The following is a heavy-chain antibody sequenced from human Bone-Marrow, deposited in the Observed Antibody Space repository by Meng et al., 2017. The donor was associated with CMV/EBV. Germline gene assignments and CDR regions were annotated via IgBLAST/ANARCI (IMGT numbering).Heavy chain of an antibody. V-gene: IGHV1-69*05. CDR2: IIPIFGTA. D-gene: IGHD4-17*01. J-gene: IGHJ3*02. CDR1: GGTFSSYA. CDR3: AREGQYGDYGFSYAFDI. Sequence: SVKVSCKASGGTFSSYAISWVRQAPGQGLEWMGGIIPIFGTANYAQKFQGRVTITTDESTSTVYMELSSLRSEDTAVYYCAREGQYGDYGFSYAFDIWGQGTMVTVSS.